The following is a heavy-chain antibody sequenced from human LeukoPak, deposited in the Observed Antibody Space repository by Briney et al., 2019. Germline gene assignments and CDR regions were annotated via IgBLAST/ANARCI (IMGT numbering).Heavy chain of an antibody. V-gene: IGHV1-8*01. Sequence: RASVKVSCKASGYTFTSFDINWVRQATGQGPEWMGWMNPGSGNTGYAQRFRGRVTMTRDTSISTAYLELSSLTSEDPAVYYCASHTYYLSSGSFGHWGQGTLVTVSS. CDR2: MNPGSGNT. CDR3: ASHTYYLSSGSFGH. D-gene: IGHD3-10*01. J-gene: IGHJ4*02. CDR1: GYTFTSFD.